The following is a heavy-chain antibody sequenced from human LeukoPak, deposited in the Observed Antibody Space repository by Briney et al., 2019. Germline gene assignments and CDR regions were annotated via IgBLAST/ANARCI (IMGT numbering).Heavy chain of an antibody. D-gene: IGHD5-24*01. CDR1: GGSISSYY. V-gene: IGHV4-59*01. CDR2: IYYSGST. J-gene: IGHJ4*02. CDR3: ARGLFCGRDGCYFDY. Sequence: KPSETLSLTCTVSGGSISSYYWSWIRQPPGKGLEWIGYIYYSGSTNYNPSLKSRVTISVDTSKNQSSLKLSSVTAADTAVYYCARGLFCGRDGCYFDYWGQGTLVTVSS.